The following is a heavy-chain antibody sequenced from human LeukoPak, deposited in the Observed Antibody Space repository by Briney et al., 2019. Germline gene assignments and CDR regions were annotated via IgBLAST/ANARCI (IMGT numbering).Heavy chain of an antibody. J-gene: IGHJ3*01. V-gene: IGHV4-38-2*01. CDR3: ANSWYYLDSSGLPKSDAFDR. CDR1: GGSISSGAY. D-gene: IGHD3-22*01. CDR2: IYHSGST. Sequence: SETLSLTCAVSGGSISSGAYWGWVRQPPGKGLEWIGTIYHSGSTYYNPSLNSRVTISIDTSKNQLSLKLSSVTAAYTAVYYCANSWYYLDSSGLPKSDAFDRWGQGTLVTVSS.